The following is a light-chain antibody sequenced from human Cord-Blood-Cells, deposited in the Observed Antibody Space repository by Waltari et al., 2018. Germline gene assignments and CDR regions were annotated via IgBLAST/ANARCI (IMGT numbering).Light chain of an antibody. J-gene: IGKJ2*01. CDR1: QSVSSSY. CDR2: GAS. Sequence: ELVLTQSPGTLSLSPGERATLSCRASQSVSSSYLAWYQQKPGQAPRLLIYGASSRATGIPDRFSGSGSGTDVTLTISRLEPEDFAVYYCQQYGSSLYTFGQGTKLEIK. CDR3: QQYGSSLYT. V-gene: IGKV3-20*01.